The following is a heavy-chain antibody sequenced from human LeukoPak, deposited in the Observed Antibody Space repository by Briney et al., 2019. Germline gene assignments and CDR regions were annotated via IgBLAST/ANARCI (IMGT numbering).Heavy chain of an antibody. J-gene: IGHJ4*02. CDR3: ARVKPGHSFDY. CDR2: IYYSGST. CDR1: GGSISSSSYY. V-gene: IGHV4-39*07. D-gene: IGHD1-14*01. Sequence: SETLSLTCTVSGGSISSSSYYWGWIRQPPGKGLEWIGSIYYSGSTYYNPSLKSRVTISVDTSKNQFSLKLSSVTAADTAVYYCARVKPGHSFDYWGQGTLVTVSS.